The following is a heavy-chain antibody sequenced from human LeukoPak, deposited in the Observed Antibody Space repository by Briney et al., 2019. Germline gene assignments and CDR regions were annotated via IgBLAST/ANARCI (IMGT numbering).Heavy chain of an antibody. CDR1: GGSFSGYY. CDR3: ARGRGYNSFDY. V-gene: IGHV4-34*01. D-gene: IGHD5-12*01. J-gene: IGHJ4*02. CDR2: INHSGST. Sequence: SETLSLTCAVYGGSFSGYYWSWIRQPPGKGLEWIGEINHSGSTNYNPSLKSRVTISVDTSKNQFSLKLSSVTAADTAVYYCARGRGYNSFDYWGQGTLVTVSS.